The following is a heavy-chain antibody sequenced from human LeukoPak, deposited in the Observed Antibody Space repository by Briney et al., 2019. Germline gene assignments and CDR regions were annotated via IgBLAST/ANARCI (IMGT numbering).Heavy chain of an antibody. V-gene: IGHV3-30*03. Sequence: GGSLRLSCAASGFTFSSYGMHWVRQAPGKGLEWVAVISYDGSNKYYADSVKGRFTISRDNSKSTLYLQMNSLRVEDTAVYYCASSFQYYDILTGYYSTQYYYGMDVWGQGTTVTVSS. CDR2: ISYDGSNK. J-gene: IGHJ6*02. CDR1: GFTFSSYG. D-gene: IGHD3-9*01. CDR3: ASSFQYYDILTGYYSTQYYYGMDV.